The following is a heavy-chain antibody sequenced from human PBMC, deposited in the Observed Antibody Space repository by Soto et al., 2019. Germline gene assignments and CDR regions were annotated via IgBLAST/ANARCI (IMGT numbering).Heavy chain of an antibody. D-gene: IGHD3-10*01. J-gene: IGHJ4*02. CDR3: APHLWFGELYY. CDR1: GFTFSSYA. CDR2: ISGSGGST. V-gene: IGHV3-23*01. Sequence: EVQLLESGGGLVQPGGSLRLSCAASGFTFSSYAMSWVRQAPGKGLEWVSAISGSGGSTYYADSVKGRFTISRDNSKNRLYLHMNSLRAEDTAVYYCAPHLWFGELYYWGQGPLFTVSA.